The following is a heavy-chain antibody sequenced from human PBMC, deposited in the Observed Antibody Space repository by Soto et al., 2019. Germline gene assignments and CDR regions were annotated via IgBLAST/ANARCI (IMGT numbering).Heavy chain of an antibody. Sequence: GSLRLSCAASGFTFSSYAMHWVRQAPGKGLERVAVIWYDGSNKYYADSVKGRFTISRDNSKNTLYLQMNSLRAEDTAVYYCASEYCSGGSCYYYGMDVWGQGTTVTVSS. CDR1: GFTFSSYA. CDR2: IWYDGSNK. J-gene: IGHJ6*02. CDR3: ASEYCSGGSCYYYGMDV. V-gene: IGHV3-33*08. D-gene: IGHD2-15*01.